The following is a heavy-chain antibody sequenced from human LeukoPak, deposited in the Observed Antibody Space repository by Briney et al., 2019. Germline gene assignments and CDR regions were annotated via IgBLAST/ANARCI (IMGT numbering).Heavy chain of an antibody. CDR1: GFTFSSYG. D-gene: IGHD2-8*01. V-gene: IGHV3-33*01. J-gene: IGHJ4*02. CDR2: IWYDGSNK. Sequence: GRSLRLSCAASGFTFSSYGMHWVRQAPGKGLEWVAVIWYDGSNKYYADSVKGRFTISRDNSKNTLYLQMNSLKASDTAMYYCARLYAGQETFDYWGQGTLVTVSS. CDR3: ARLYAGQETFDY.